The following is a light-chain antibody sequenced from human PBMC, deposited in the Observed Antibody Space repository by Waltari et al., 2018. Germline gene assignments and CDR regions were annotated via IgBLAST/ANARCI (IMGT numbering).Light chain of an antibody. CDR1: KLGDKY. CDR2: QDT. J-gene: IGLJ2*01. CDR3: RAWDSGTVV. V-gene: IGLV3-1*01. Sequence: SYDLTQPPSVSVSPGQTATITCSGDKLGDKYTSWYQQRPTQSPILVIFQDTNRPSGIAELFSGSNPGNTPTLAISGTQPMDEANYYCRAWDSGTVVFGGGTMLTVL.